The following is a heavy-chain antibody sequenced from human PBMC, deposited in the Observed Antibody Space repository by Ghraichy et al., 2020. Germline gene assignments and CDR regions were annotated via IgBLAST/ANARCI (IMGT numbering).Heavy chain of an antibody. CDR1: GFTFSSYW. J-gene: IGHJ4*02. CDR2: IKQDGSEK. CDR3: ARESSSWSYYFDY. Sequence: GSLRLSCAASGFTFSSYWMSWVRQAPGKGLEWVANIKQDGSEKYYVDSVKGRFTISRDNAKNSLYLQMNSLRAEDTAVYYCARESSSWSYYFDYWGQGTLVTVSS. V-gene: IGHV3-7*01. D-gene: IGHD6-13*01.